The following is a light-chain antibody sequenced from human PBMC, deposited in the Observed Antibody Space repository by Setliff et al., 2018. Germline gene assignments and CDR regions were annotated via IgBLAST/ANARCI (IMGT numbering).Light chain of an antibody. CDR2: DVS. CDR1: SSDVGGYNF. CDR3: CSFAGTYSFV. J-gene: IGLJ1*01. V-gene: IGLV2-11*01. Sequence: QSVLAQPASVSGSPGQSVTISCTGTSSDVGGYNFVSWYQVYPGKAPKVMIYDVSKRPSGVPDRFSGSKSGTTASLTISGLQPEDEADYYCCSFAGTYSFVFGTGTKVTVL.